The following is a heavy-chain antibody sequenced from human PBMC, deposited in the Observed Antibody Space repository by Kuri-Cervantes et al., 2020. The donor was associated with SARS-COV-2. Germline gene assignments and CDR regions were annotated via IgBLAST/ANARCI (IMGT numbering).Heavy chain of an antibody. CDR1: GFTFSDYY. J-gene: IGHJ4*02. Sequence: GESLKISCAASGFTFSDYYVSWIRQAPGKGLEWVSYISSSSSYTNYADSVKGRFTISRDNAKNSLYLQMNSLRAADTAVYYCARVTNYDYVWGSYRFDYWGQGTLVTVSS. CDR2: ISSSSSYT. D-gene: IGHD3-16*02. CDR3: ARVTNYDYVWGSYRFDY. V-gene: IGHV3-11*06.